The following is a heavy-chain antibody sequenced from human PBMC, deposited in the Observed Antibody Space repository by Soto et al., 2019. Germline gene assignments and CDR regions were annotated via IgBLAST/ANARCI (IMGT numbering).Heavy chain of an antibody. D-gene: IGHD6-19*01. J-gene: IGHJ4*02. Sequence: EVQLVETGGGLIQPGGSLKLSCSVAGFTVSDSMSWVRQAPGKGLECVSFIHSDGSTHYTDSVRGRFTISSDNSKNTLYLQMDRLRVDYTAVYFCARDASGPFDYWGQGTLVTFSS. V-gene: IGHV3-53*02. CDR2: IHSDGST. CDR1: GFTVSDS. CDR3: ARDASGPFDY.